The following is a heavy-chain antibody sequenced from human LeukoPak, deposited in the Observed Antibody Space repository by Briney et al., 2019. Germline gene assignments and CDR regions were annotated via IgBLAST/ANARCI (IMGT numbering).Heavy chain of an antibody. CDR3: ARDGGGGGWYYFDY. J-gene: IGHJ4*02. CDR1: GGSISSNSYY. V-gene: IGHV4-39*07. CDR2: IFYSGST. D-gene: IGHD6-19*01. Sequence: SETLSLTCAVSGGSISSNSYYWGWIRQPPGKGLEWIGSIFYSGSTYYNPSLKSRVTTSVDTSKNQFSLKLSSVTAADTAVYYCARDGGGGGWYYFDYWGQGTLVTVSS.